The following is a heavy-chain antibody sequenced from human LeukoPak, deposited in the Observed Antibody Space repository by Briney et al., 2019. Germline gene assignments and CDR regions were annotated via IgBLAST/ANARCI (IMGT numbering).Heavy chain of an antibody. Sequence: GGSLRLSCATFGFTFTDYGMNWFRQAPGKGLEWVSYISNTAILYADSVKGRFTISRDNARDSLYLQMNSLRAEDTAVYFCAIIGCYRGVCHFDMWGQGTMVTVSS. D-gene: IGHD2-21*01. V-gene: IGHV3-48*01. CDR1: GFTFTDYG. CDR2: ISNTAI. J-gene: IGHJ3*02. CDR3: AIIGCYRGVCHFDM.